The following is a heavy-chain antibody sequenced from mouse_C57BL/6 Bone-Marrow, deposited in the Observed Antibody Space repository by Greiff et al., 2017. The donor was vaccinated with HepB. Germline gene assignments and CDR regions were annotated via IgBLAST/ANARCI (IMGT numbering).Heavy chain of an antibody. CDR3: ARREVIYDGYYYAMDY. Sequence: QVHVKQPGAELVKPGASVKLSCKASGYTFTSYWMHWVKQRPGQGLEWIGMIHPNSGSTNYNEKFKSKATLTVDKSSSTAYMQLSSLTSEDSAVYYCARREVIYDGYYYAMDYWGQGTSVTVSS. J-gene: IGHJ4*01. CDR1: GYTFTSYW. CDR2: IHPNSGST. D-gene: IGHD2-3*01. V-gene: IGHV1-64*01.